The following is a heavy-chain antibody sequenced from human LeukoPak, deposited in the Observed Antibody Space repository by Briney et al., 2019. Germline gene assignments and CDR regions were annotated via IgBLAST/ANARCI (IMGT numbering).Heavy chain of an antibody. V-gene: IGHV1-8*01. J-gene: IGHJ6*02. CDR2: MNPNSGNT. Sequence: ASVKVSYKASGYTFTSYDINWVRQATGQGLEWMGWMNPNSGNTGYAQKFQGRVTMTRNTSISTAYMELSSLRSEDTAVYYCARAPMEVVVPAADDYYYGMDVWGQGTTVTVSS. CDR3: ARAPMEVVVPAADDYYYGMDV. CDR1: GYTFTSYD. D-gene: IGHD2-2*01.